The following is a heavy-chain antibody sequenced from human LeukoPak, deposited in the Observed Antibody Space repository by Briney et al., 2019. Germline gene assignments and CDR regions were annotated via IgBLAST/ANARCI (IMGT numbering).Heavy chain of an antibody. CDR2: INHSGST. CDR1: GGSFSGYY. J-gene: IGHJ4*02. V-gene: IGHV4-34*01. D-gene: IGHD6-6*01. CDR3: ARTGIAARPLDY. Sequence: SETLSLTCAVYGGSFSGYYWSWIRQPPGKGLEWIGEINHSGSTNYNPSLKSRVTISVDTSKNQFSLKLSSVTAADTAVYYCARTGIAARPLDYWGQGTLVTASS.